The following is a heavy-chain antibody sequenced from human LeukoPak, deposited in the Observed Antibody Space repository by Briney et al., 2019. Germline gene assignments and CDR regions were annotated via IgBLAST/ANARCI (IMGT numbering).Heavy chain of an antibody. J-gene: IGHJ4*02. D-gene: IGHD1-26*01. CDR1: GYTFPNQG. CDR2: ISAGNGNT. V-gene: IGHV1-3*01. CDR3: ARDSGSGNNDY. Sequence: ASVKVSCKASGYTFPNQGINWVRQAPGQRLEWMGWISAGNGNTKYSQNFQGRVTFISNTSATTAFMELSSLRSEDAAVYYCARDSGSGNNDYWGQGTLVTVSS.